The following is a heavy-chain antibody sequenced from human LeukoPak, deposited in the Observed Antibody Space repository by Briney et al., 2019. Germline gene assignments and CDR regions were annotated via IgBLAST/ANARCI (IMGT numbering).Heavy chain of an antibody. D-gene: IGHD6-13*01. CDR3: ARGSPRRRAGNDY. V-gene: IGHV1-8*01. J-gene: IGHJ4*02. CDR2: MNPNSGNT. CDR1: GYTFTSYD. Sequence: ASVTVSCKASGYTFTSYDINWVRQATGQGLEWMGWMNPNSGNTGHAQKFQGRVTMTRNTSISTAYMELSSLRSEDTAVYYCARGSPRRRAGNDYWGQGTLVTVSS.